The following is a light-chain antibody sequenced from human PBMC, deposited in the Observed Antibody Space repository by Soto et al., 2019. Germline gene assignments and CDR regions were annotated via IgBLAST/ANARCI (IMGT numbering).Light chain of an antibody. J-gene: IGLJ3*02. CDR2: END. Sequence: QSVLTQPPSVSAAPGQKVTISCSGSSSNIANNYISWYQQLPGTAPKVLIYENDKRPSGIPDRFSGSKSGTSATLGITGLQTGDEADYSCGTWDSSLRAGVFRGGTKLTVL. CDR1: SSNIANNY. V-gene: IGLV1-51*02. CDR3: GTWDSSLRAGV.